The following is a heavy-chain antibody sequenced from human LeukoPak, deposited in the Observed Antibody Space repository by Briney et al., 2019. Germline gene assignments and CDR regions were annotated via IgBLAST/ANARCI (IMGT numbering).Heavy chain of an antibody. D-gene: IGHD3-3*01. CDR1: GYTFTSYY. V-gene: IGHV1-46*01. Sequence: VASVKVSCKASGYTFTSYYMHWVRQAPGQGLEWMGIINPSGGSTSYAQKFQGRVTMTRDMSTSTVYMELSSLRSEDTAVYYCARGRSKGITIFGVVITRYYYYYMDVWGKGTTVTVSS. J-gene: IGHJ6*03. CDR3: ARGRSKGITIFGVVITRYYYYYMDV. CDR2: INPSGGST.